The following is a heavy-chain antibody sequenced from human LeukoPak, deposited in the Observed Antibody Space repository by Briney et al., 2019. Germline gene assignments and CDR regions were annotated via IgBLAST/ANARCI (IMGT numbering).Heavy chain of an antibody. Sequence: GGSLRLSCAASGFTFSIYAMSWVRQAPGKGLEWVSGINWNGGSTGYADSVKGRFTISRDNAKNSLYLQMNSLRDEDTAVYYCARDPYSGSYGDYYYYYMDVWGKGTTVTISS. CDR2: INWNGGST. J-gene: IGHJ6*03. V-gene: IGHV3-20*04. CDR1: GFTFSIYA. D-gene: IGHD1-26*01. CDR3: ARDPYSGSYGDYYYYYMDV.